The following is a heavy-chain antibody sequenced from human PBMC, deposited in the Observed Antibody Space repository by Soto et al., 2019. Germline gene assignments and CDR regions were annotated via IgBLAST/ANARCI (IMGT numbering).Heavy chain of an antibody. D-gene: IGHD4-17*01. CDR1: GFTFSSYA. Sequence: GGSLRLSCAASGFTFSSYAMHWVRQAPGKGLEWVAVISYDGSNKYYADSVKGRFTISRDNSKNTVYLQMNSLRVEDTAVYYCAKNPPYSSTDPRSTVTFLDYWGPGTLVTVSS. CDR3: AKNPPYSSTDPRSTVTFLDY. CDR2: ISYDGSNK. V-gene: IGHV3-30-3*02. J-gene: IGHJ4*02.